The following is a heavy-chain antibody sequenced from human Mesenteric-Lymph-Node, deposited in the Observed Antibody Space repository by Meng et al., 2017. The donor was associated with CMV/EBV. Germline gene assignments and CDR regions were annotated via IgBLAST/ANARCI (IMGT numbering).Heavy chain of an antibody. J-gene: IGHJ4*02. V-gene: IGHV4-39*07. CDR1: GASISSSSYY. CDR3: ARDPGRARGVIITHYDC. Sequence: SETLSLTCTVSGASISSSSYYWGWIRQPPGKGLEWIGSIYYSGSTYYNPSLKSRVTISVDTSKNQFSLRLSSVTAADTAVYYCARDPGRARGVIITHYDCWGQGTLVTVSS. CDR2: IYYSGST. D-gene: IGHD3-10*01.